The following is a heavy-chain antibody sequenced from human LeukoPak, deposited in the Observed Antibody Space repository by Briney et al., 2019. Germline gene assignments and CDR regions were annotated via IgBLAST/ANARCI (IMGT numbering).Heavy chain of an antibody. V-gene: IGHV1-8*01. CDR1: GYTFTSYD. D-gene: IGHD6-13*01. CDR2: MNPNSGNT. J-gene: IGHJ5*02. CDR3: ARGIAAAGSIWFDP. Sequence: ASVTVSCKASGYTFTSYDINWVRQATGQGLEWMGWMNPNSGNTGYAQKFQGRVTMTRNTSISTAYMELSSLRSEDTAVYYCARGIAAAGSIWFDPWGQGTLVTVSS.